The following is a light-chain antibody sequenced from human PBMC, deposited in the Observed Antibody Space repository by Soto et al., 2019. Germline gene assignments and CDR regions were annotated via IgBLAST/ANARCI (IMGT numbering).Light chain of an antibody. V-gene: IGKV3-11*01. J-gene: IGKJ2*01. CDR1: QSVSSY. Sequence: ESVLTQSPATLCLSPGERATLSCRASQSVSSYLAWYQQKPGQAPRLLIYDASNRATGVPARFSGSGSGTDFPLTISSLEPEDFPVYYCQQRSNWPTFGQGTKLEIK. CDR2: DAS. CDR3: QQRSNWPT.